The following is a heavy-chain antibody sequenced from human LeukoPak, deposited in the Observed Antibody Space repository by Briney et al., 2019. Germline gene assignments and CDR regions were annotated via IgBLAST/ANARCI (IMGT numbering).Heavy chain of an antibody. J-gene: IGHJ4*02. CDR3: ATANYDSSGYHPYDLDY. CDR1: GYTLTELS. Sequence: ASVKVSCKVSGYTLTELSMHWVRQAPGKGLEWVGGFDPEDGETIYAQKFQGRVAMTEDTSTDTAYMELSSLRSEDTAVYYCATANYDSSGYHPYDLDYWGQGTLVTVSS. V-gene: IGHV1-24*01. D-gene: IGHD3-22*01. CDR2: FDPEDGET.